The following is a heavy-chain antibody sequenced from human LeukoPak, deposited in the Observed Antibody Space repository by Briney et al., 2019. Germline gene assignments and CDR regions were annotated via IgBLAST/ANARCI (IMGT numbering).Heavy chain of an antibody. CDR3: ARGLPPAMADPPLDY. CDR2: ISYDGSNK. V-gene: IGHV3-30*03. CDR1: GFTFSSYG. Sequence: GGSLRLSCAASGFTFSSYGMHWVRQAPGKGLEWVAVISYDGSNKYYADSVKGRFTISRDNSKNTLYLQMNSLRAEDTAVYYCARGLPPAMADPPLDYWGQGTLVTVSS. D-gene: IGHD6-19*01. J-gene: IGHJ4*02.